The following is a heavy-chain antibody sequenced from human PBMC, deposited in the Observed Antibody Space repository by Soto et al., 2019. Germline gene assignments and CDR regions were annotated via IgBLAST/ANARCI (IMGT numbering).Heavy chain of an antibody. Sequence: QVQLVESGGGLVKPGGSLRLSCAVSGFTFSDYYMTWIRQAPGKGLEWVSYISSSTSHTNYADSVKGRFTISRDNAKNSLFLQMKCLGAEDTAVYYGARARGAAADYFDFWGQGTLVTVSS. V-gene: IGHV3-11*05. CDR1: GFTFSDYY. J-gene: IGHJ4*02. D-gene: IGHD6-13*01. CDR2: ISSSTSHT. CDR3: ARARGAAADYFDF.